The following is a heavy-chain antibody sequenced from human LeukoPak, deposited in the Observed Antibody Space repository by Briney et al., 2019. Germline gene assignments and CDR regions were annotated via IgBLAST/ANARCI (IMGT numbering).Heavy chain of an antibody. CDR2: ISYDGSNK. CDR3: ANVDTAMGTFDY. CDR1: GFTFGSYG. D-gene: IGHD5-18*01. V-gene: IGHV3-30*18. Sequence: PGRSLRLSCAASGFTFGSYGMHWVRQAPGKGLEWVAVISYDGSNKYYADSVKGRFTISRDNSKNTLYLQMNSPRAEDTAVYYCANVDTAMGTFDYWGQGTLVTVSS. J-gene: IGHJ4*02.